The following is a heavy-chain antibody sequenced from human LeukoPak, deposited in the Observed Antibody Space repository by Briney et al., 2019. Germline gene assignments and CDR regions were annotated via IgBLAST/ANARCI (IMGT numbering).Heavy chain of an antibody. V-gene: IGHV1-46*01. J-gene: IGHJ4*02. CDR3: ARVDNSPTPLQWHFDY. D-gene: IGHD5-24*01. CDR2: INPSGGST. Sequence: ASVKVSCKASGYTFTSYYMHWERQAPGQGLEWMGIINPSGGSTSYAQKFQGRVTMTRDTSTSTVYMELSSLRSEDTAVYYCARVDNSPTPLQWHFDYWGQGTLVTVSS. CDR1: GYTFTSYY.